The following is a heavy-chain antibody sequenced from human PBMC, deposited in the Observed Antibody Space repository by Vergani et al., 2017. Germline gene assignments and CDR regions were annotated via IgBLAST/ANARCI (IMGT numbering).Heavy chain of an antibody. J-gene: IGHJ5*02. D-gene: IGHD3-22*01. CDR2: IYYSGST. V-gene: IGHV4-39*01. Sequence: QVQLQESGPGLVKPSQTLSLTCTVSGGSISSSSYYWGWIRQPPGKGLEWIGSIYYSGSTYYNPSLKSRVTISVDTSKNQFSLKLSSVTAADTAVYYCARLPGYYDSSGYYPWGQGTLVTVSS. CDR3: ARLPGYYDSSGYYP. CDR1: GGSISSSSYY.